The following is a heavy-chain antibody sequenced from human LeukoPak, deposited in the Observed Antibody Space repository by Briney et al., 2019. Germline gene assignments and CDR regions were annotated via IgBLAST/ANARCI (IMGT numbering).Heavy chain of an antibody. CDR3: ARVRGYSYDSSDFDY. CDR2: IYYSGNT. V-gene: IGHV4-59*01. J-gene: IGHJ4*02. Sequence: SETLSLTCTVSGDSISNYYWGWIRQPPGKGLEWIGKIYYSGNTNYNPSLKSRVTISVDTSKNQFSLKLSSVTAADTAVYYCARVRGYSYDSSDFDYWGQGTLVTVSS. D-gene: IGHD5-18*01. CDR1: GDSISNYY.